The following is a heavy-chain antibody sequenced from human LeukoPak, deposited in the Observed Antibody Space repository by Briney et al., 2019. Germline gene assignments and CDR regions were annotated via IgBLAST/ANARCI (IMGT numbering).Heavy chain of an antibody. Sequence: SQTLSLTCTVSGGSISSGSYYWSWIRQPAGKGLEWIGRIYTSGSTNYNPSLKSRVTISVDTSKNQFSLKLSSVTAADTAVYYCARVGYSSSWYGDYYYYYMDVWGKGTTVTVSS. V-gene: IGHV4-61*02. J-gene: IGHJ6*03. CDR1: GGSISSGSYY. D-gene: IGHD6-13*01. CDR3: ARVGYSSSWYGDYYYYYMDV. CDR2: IYTSGST.